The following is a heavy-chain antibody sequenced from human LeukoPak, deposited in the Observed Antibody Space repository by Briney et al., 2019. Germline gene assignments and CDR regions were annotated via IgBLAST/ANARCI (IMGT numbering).Heavy chain of an antibody. CDR2: IIPISGTT. CDR1: GGTFSTYA. CDR3: ATYCSNTNCYIWGYYFDH. Sequence: ASVKVSCKTSGGTFSTYAISWMRQAPGQGLEWMGGIIPISGTTNYAQKFQDRVTITADESTSTAYMELSSLRSEDTAVYYCATYCSNTNCYIWGYYFDHWGQGTLVTVSS. J-gene: IGHJ4*02. V-gene: IGHV1-69*13. D-gene: IGHD2-2*02.